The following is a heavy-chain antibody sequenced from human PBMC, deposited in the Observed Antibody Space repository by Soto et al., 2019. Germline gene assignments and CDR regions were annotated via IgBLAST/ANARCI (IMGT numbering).Heavy chain of an antibody. Sequence: QVQLQESGPGLVKPSGTLSLTCTVSGGSMSSSNWWNWVRQPPGKGLEWIGGTHHSGRPNYNPSLKLRVTISVDKSKNHFALKLSSVTAADTAVYYSARSEATVLDYWGQGTLVTVAS. CDR3: ARSEATVLDY. CDR1: GGSMSSSNW. V-gene: IGHV4-4*02. CDR2: THHSGRP. J-gene: IGHJ4*02. D-gene: IGHD4-17*01.